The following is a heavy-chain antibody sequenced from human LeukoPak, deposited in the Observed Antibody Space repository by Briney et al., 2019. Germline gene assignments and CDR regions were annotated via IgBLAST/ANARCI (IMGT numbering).Heavy chain of an antibody. Sequence: ASVKVSCKASGYTFTSYDINWVRQATGQGLEWMGWMNPNSGNTGYAQKFQGRVTMTRDTSTSTVYMELSSLRSEDTAVYYCARDLNGGNSHYYYYMDVWGKGTTVTISS. CDR3: ARDLNGGNSHYYYYMDV. D-gene: IGHD4-23*01. CDR2: MNPNSGNT. V-gene: IGHV1-8*02. CDR1: GYTFTSYD. J-gene: IGHJ6*03.